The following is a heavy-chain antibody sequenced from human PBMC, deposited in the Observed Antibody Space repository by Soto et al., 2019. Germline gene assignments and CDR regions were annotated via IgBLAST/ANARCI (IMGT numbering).Heavy chain of an antibody. J-gene: IGHJ6*02. Sequence: SVKVSFKASGGTFSSYAISWVRQAPGQGLEWMGGIIPIFGTANYAQKFQGRVTITADESTSTAYMELSSLRSEDTAVYYCARDDPPYLRIAAAGTYYYYGMDVWGQGTTVTVSS. CDR1: GGTFSSYA. V-gene: IGHV1-69*13. D-gene: IGHD6-13*01. CDR2: IIPIFGTA. CDR3: ARDDPPYLRIAAAGTYYYYGMDV.